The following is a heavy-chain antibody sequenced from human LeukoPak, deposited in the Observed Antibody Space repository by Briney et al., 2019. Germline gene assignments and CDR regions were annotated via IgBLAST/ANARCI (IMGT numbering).Heavy chain of an antibody. CDR2: IYPGNSYT. Sequence: GESLKISCKGSGYSFTNYWIGWVRQMPGKSLEWMGIIYPGNSYTRYNPSFQGQVTISADRSISTAYLQWSSLKASDTAMYYCTRLTDGYYDYVWGSWDYWGQGTLVAVSS. J-gene: IGHJ4*02. D-gene: IGHD3-16*01. CDR3: TRLTDGYYDYVWGSWDY. CDR1: GYSFTNYW. V-gene: IGHV5-51*01.